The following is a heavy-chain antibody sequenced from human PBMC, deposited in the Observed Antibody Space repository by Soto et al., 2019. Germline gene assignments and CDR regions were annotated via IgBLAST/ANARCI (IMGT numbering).Heavy chain of an antibody. V-gene: IGHV3-48*03. Sequence: GGSLRLSCAASGFTFSSYEMNWVRQAPGKGLEWVSYISSSGSTIYYADSVKGRFTISRDNAKNSLYLQMNSLRAEDTAVYYCARDVGGDICYRYDFDIWGQGTMVTVSS. CDR3: ARDVGGDICYRYDFDI. CDR1: GFTFSSYE. J-gene: IGHJ3*02. CDR2: ISSSGSTI. D-gene: IGHD5-12*01.